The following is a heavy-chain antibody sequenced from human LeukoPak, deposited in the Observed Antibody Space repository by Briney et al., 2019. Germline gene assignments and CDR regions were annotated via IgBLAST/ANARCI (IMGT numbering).Heavy chain of an antibody. CDR1: GYSFTSYW. CDR2: IYPGDSDT. V-gene: IGHV5-51*01. CDR3: ARQDTAMVDAFDI. J-gene: IGHJ3*02. D-gene: IGHD5-18*01. Sequence: GESLKISCKGSGYSFTSYWIGWVRQVPGKGLEWMGIIYPGDSDTRYSPSFQGQVTTSADKSISTAYLQWSSPKASDTAMYYCARQDTAMVDAFDIWGQGTMVTVSS.